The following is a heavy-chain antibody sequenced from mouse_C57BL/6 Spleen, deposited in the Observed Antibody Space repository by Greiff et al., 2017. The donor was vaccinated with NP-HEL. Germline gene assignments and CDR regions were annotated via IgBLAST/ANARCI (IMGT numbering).Heavy chain of an antibody. CDR1: GFTFSSYG. D-gene: IGHD1-1*01. CDR2: ISSGGSYT. CDR3: ARQGSSYYYAMDY. V-gene: IGHV5-6*01. J-gene: IGHJ4*01. Sequence: DVQLVESGGDLVKPGGSLKLSCAASGFTFSSYGMSWVRQTPDKRLEWVATISSGGSYTYYPDSVKGRVTISRDNAKNTLYLQMSSLKSEDTAMYYCARQGSSYYYAMDYWGQGTSVTVSS.